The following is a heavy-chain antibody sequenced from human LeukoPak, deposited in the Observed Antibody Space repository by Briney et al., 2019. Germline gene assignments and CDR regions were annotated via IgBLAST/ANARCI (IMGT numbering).Heavy chain of an antibody. V-gene: IGHV1-2*04. D-gene: IGHD3-22*01. J-gene: IGHJ6*02. Sequence: GASVKVSCKASGYTFTGYYMHWVRQASGQGLEWMGWINPNSGGTNYAQKFQGWVTMTRDTSISTAYMELSRLRSDDTAVYYCARAPYYYDSSGSYYYYYGMDVWGQGTTVTVSS. CDR2: INPNSGGT. CDR3: ARAPYYYDSSGSYYYYYGMDV. CDR1: GYTFTGYY.